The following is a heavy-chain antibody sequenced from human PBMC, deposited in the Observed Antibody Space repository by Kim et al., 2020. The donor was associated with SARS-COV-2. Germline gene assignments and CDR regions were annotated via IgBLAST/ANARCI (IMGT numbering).Heavy chain of an antibody. Sequence: GGSLRLSCAASGFPFSTYGMHWVRQAPGKGLEWVAVISYDGSNRYYADSVKGRFTISRDNSKNTLYLQMNSLRAEDTAVYYCAKDRSSATFDYWGQGTLVTVSS. CDR3: AKDRSSATFDY. V-gene: IGHV3-30*18. CDR1: GFPFSTYG. J-gene: IGHJ4*02. CDR2: ISYDGSNR. D-gene: IGHD6-19*01.